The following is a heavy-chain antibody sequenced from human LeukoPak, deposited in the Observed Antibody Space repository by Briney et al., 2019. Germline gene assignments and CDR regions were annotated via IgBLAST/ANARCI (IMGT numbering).Heavy chain of an antibody. Sequence: SQTLSLTCAISGDSVSSNSAAWNWIRQSPSRGLEWLGRTYYRSKWYSDYGISVKSRITINPDTSKNQFSLQLNSVTPEDTAMYFCARGIFNAFDFWGLGTMVTVSS. V-gene: IGHV6-1*01. CDR3: ARGIFNAFDF. CDR2: TYYRSKWYS. J-gene: IGHJ3*01. CDR1: GDSVSSNSAA.